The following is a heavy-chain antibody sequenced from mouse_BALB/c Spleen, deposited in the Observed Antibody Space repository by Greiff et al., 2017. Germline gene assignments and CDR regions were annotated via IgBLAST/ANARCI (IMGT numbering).Heavy chain of an antibody. CDR3: ARWDGYSYYFDY. CDR2: INPYNGAT. Sequence: EVQLQQSGPELVKPGASVKISCKASGYSFTGYYMHWVKQSHVKSLEWIGRINPYNGATSYNQNFKDKDSLTVDKSSSTAYMELHSLTSEDSAVYYCARWDGYSYYFDYWGQGTTLTVSS. J-gene: IGHJ2*01. CDR1: GYSFTGYY. D-gene: IGHD2-3*01. V-gene: IGHV1-31*01.